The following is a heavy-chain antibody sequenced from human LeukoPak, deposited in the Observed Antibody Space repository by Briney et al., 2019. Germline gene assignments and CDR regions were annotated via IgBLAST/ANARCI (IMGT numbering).Heavy chain of an antibody. D-gene: IGHD3-9*01. CDR3: ARDITNFDWLLSGFDY. J-gene: IGHJ4*02. Sequence: PSETLSLTCTVSGGSISGGSYYWSWIRQPAGKGLEWIGRIYTSGSTNYNPSLKSRVTISVDTSKNQFSLKLSSVTAADTAMYYCARDITNFDWLLSGFDYWGQGTLVTVSS. CDR2: IYTSGST. V-gene: IGHV4-61*02. CDR1: GGSISGGSYY.